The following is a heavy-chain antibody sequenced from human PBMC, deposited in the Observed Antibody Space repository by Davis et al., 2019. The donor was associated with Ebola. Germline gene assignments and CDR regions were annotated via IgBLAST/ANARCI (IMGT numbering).Heavy chain of an antibody. J-gene: IGHJ4*02. CDR1: GGSISSSSYY. CDR2: IYHDGST. V-gene: IGHV4-39*07. CDR3: ARGNFQAY. Sequence: SETLSLTCTVSGGSISSSSYYWSWIRQPPGKGLEWIGSIYHDGSTYYNPSLKSRVTMSVDTSKNQFSLKLTSVTAADTAVYYCARGNFQAYWGQGTLVTVSS.